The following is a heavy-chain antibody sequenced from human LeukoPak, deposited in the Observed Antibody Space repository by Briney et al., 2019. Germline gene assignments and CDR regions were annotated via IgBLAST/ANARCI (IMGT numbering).Heavy chain of an antibody. D-gene: IGHD2-2*01. J-gene: IGHJ4*02. CDR3: AKDALVGYCSSATSCPLDY. Sequence: GGSLRLSCAASGITFSRYAFNWVRQAPGKGREWVSDISGSGGSTHYADSVKGRFTISRDNSKNTLYLEMNSLRVGDTAVYFCAKDALVGYCSSATSCPLDYWGQGTLVTVSS. CDR1: GITFSRYA. V-gene: IGHV3-23*01. CDR2: ISGSGGST.